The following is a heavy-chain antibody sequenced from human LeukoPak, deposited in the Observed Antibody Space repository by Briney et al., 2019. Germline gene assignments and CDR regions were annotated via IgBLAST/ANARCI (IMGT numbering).Heavy chain of an antibody. Sequence: GGSLRLSCAASGFSFSSYSMNWVRQAPGKGLEWVSSISSSSPYIYYADSVRGRFTISRDNAKNSLYLQMNSLRVEDTAMYYCAREGVQFDYWGQGTLVTVSP. CDR1: GFSFSSYS. D-gene: IGHD4/OR15-4a*01. CDR2: ISSSSPYI. J-gene: IGHJ4*02. V-gene: IGHV3-21*04. CDR3: AREGVQFDY.